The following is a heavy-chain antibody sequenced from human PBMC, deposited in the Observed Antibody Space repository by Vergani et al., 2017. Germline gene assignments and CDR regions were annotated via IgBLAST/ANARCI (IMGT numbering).Heavy chain of an antibody. D-gene: IGHD6-13*01. CDR3: TTGFPGSSWSTY. V-gene: IGHV3-49*04. J-gene: IGHJ4*01. CDR2: VSNKEDGGTP. Sequence: EVQLVESGGGLEQPGRSLRLSCRASGFTFTDYCISWVRQAPGKGLEWVGFVSNKEDGGTPEHAASVKGRLTISRDDSKAIAYLQMNSLKTEDTAVYYCTTGFPGSSWSTYWGQGTLVTVSS. CDR1: GFTFTDYC.